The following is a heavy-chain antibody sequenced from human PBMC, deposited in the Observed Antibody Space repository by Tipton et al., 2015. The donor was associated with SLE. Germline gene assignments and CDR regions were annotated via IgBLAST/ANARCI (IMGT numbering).Heavy chain of an antibody. CDR1: GDSIYSSSFY. CDR3: ARHPPGPPLAGWFDP. J-gene: IGHJ5*02. Sequence: TLSLTCTVSGDSIYSSSFYWGWVRQPPGKGLEWVGSFYYTGRPYFNPSLKSRVTISADTSKNQFFLKVNSMTAADTAIYYCARHPPGPPLAGWFDPWGQGTLVTVSS. V-gene: IGHV4-39*01. CDR2: FYYTGRP.